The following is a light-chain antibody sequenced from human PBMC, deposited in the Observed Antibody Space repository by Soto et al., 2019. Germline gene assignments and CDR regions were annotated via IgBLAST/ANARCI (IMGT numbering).Light chain of an antibody. CDR2: DAS. CDR3: QQYNNYSPGLT. CDR1: QSISSW. V-gene: IGKV1-5*01. Sequence: DIQMTQSPSTLSASVGDRVTITCRASQSISSWLAWYQQKPGKAPKLLIYDASSLESGVPSRFSGSGSGTEFTLTISSLQPDEFATYYCQQYNNYSPGLTFGGGTEV. J-gene: IGKJ4*01.